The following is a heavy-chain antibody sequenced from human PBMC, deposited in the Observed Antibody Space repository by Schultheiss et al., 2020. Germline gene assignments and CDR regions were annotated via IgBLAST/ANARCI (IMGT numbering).Heavy chain of an antibody. D-gene: IGHD3-10*01. Sequence: GGSLRLSCAASGFTFSSYAMSWVRQAPGKGLEWVSYISSSSSTIYYADSVKGRFTISRDNAKNSLYLQMNSLRAEDTAVYYCARAVGRGVIAHFDYWGQGTLVTVSS. CDR2: ISSSSSTI. CDR3: ARAVGRGVIAHFDY. CDR1: GFTFSSYA. J-gene: IGHJ4*02. V-gene: IGHV3-48*01.